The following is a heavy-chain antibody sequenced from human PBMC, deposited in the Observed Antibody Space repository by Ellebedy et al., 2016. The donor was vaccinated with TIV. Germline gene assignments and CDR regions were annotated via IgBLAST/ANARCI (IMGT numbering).Heavy chain of an antibody. D-gene: IGHD2-2*01. V-gene: IGHV3-21*01. J-gene: IGHJ6*02. CDR3: ARVMEDIVVEYYYGMDV. CDR1: GLTFSSYA. CDR2: ISSSGDNT. Sequence: GESLKISCAASGLTFSSYAMNWVRQAPGKGLEWVSGISSSGDNTYYADSVKGRFTISRDNAKKSLYLQMNSLRAEDTAVYYCARVMEDIVVEYYYGMDVWGQGTTVTVSS.